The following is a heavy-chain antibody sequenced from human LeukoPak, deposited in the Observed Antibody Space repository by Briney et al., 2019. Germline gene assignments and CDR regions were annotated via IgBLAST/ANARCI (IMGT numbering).Heavy chain of an antibody. J-gene: IGHJ3*02. CDR1: GSISSYY. Sequence: KSSETLSLTCTVPGSISSYYWSWIRQPPGKGLEWIGYIYTSGSTNYNPSLKSRVTISVDTSKNQFSLNLSSVTAADTAVYYCARQKCTSTSCLTKNAFDIWGQGTMVTVSS. CDR2: IYTSGST. V-gene: IGHV4-4*09. CDR3: ARQKCTSTSCLTKNAFDI. D-gene: IGHD2-2*01.